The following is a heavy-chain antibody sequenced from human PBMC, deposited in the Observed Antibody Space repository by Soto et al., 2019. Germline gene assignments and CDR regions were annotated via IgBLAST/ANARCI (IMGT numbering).Heavy chain of an antibody. D-gene: IGHD3-10*01. CDR2: IYYSGST. J-gene: IGHJ4*02. V-gene: IGHV4-59*01. CDR3: ARTSLLWFGELLDY. CDR1: RGSICCYY. Sequence: SSATLSLTCPVSRGSICCYYLSWIWQPPGKGLEWIGYIYYSGSTNYNPSLKSRVTISVDTSKNQFSLKLSSVTAADTAVYYCARTSLLWFGELLDYWGQGTLVTVS.